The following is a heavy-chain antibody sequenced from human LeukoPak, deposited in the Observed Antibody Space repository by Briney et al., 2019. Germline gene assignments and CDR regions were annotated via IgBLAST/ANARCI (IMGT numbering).Heavy chain of an antibody. V-gene: IGHV1-2*04. J-gene: IGHJ6*04. CDR1: GYTFTGYY. Sequence: ASVKVSCKASGYTFTGYYMHWVRQAPGQGLEWMGWINPNSGGTNYAQKFQGWVTMTRDTSISTAYMELSRLRSDDPAVYYCARSPPGSSSWYEVYGMDVWGKGPTVTVSS. CDR2: INPNSGGT. D-gene: IGHD6-13*01. CDR3: ARSPPGSSSWYEVYGMDV.